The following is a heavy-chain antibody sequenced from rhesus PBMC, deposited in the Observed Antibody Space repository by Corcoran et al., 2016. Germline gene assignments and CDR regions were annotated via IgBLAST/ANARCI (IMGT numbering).Heavy chain of an antibody. Sequence: QVPLRESGPGLLRPSATLSLTSAFPGYSLRRGFGWDLIRQPPGLVLEWIGYIGGSSGSTNYNPTPKSRGTITKATSKNQFSLKLSSVTAADTAVYYCARDGPRGYSGYRLVDAFDFWGQGLRVTVSS. CDR1: GYSLRRGFG. V-gene: IGHV4-127*01. CDR2: IGGSSGST. CDR3: ARDGPRGYSGYRLVDAFDF. J-gene: IGHJ3*01. D-gene: IGHD5-42*01.